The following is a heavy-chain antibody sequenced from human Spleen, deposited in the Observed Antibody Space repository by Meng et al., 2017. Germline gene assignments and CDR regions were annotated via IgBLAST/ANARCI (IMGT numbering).Heavy chain of an antibody. CDR2: IIPFFDNT. CDR3: ARAASRVLWYFDL. V-gene: IGHV1-69*06. D-gene: IGHD3-10*01. Sequence: QRQVVVSGGEGGTPGSPVKVSCRGSGGYFSNHRLNLGPAAPWTGAGGVGGIIPFFDNTNYATEVQGRVTITADKSTSTAYLELSSLTSEDTAVFYCARAASRVLWYFDLWGRGTLVTVSS. J-gene: IGHJ2*01. CDR1: GGYFSNHR.